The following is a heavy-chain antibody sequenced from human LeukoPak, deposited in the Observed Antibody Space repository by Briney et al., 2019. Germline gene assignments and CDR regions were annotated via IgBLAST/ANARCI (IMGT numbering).Heavy chain of an antibody. CDR1: GYTFTGHY. Sequence: GASVKVSCKASGYTFTGHYMHWVRQAAGQGLEWMGRINPNSGGTNYAQKFQGRVTMTRDTSISTAYMELSRLRSDDTAVYYCARVGLGYCSSTSCYDYWGQGTLVTVSS. D-gene: IGHD2-2*01. J-gene: IGHJ4*02. CDR3: ARVGLGYCSSTSCYDY. V-gene: IGHV1-2*06. CDR2: INPNSGGT.